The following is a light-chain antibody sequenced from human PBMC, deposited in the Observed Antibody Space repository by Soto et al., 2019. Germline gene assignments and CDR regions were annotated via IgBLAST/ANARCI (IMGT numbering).Light chain of an antibody. CDR3: GTWDSSLSAGL. J-gene: IGLJ3*02. V-gene: IGLV1-51*01. CDR1: RSNIGNNY. Sequence: QSVLTQPPSVSAAPGQKVTISCSGSRSNIGNNYVSWYQQLPGTAPKLLIYDNNKRPSGIPDRFSGSKSGTSATLGITGLQTGDDADYYCGTWDSSLSAGLFGGGTKVTVL. CDR2: DNN.